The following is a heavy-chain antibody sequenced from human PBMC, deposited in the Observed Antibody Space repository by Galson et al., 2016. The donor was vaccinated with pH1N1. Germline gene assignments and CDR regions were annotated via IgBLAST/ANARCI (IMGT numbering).Heavy chain of an antibody. V-gene: IGHV1-69*05. CDR3: ATPRPAETITTIYGMDV. Sequence: SVKVSCKASGGTFRSYAISCVRQAPGQGLEWMGGIIPIFGTAKYAQKFQDRVTITTDESTSTAYMELSSLRFEDTAVYYCATPRPAETITTIYGMDVWGQGTTATVSS. D-gene: IGHD5-12*01. CDR1: GGTFRSYA. J-gene: IGHJ6*02. CDR2: IIPIFGTA.